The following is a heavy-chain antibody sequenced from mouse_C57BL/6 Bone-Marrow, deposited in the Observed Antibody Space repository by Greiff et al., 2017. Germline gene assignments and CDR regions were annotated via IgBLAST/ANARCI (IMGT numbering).Heavy chain of an antibody. CDR1: GFTFSSYA. J-gene: IGHJ2*01. V-gene: IGHV5-4*01. Sequence: EVHLVESGGGLVKPGGSLKLSCAASGFTFSSYAMSWVRQTPEKRLEWVATISDGGSYTYYPDNVKGRFTISRDNAKNNLYLQMSHLKSEDTAMYYCARHGSSTLDYWGQGTTLTVSS. CDR2: ISDGGSYT. CDR3: ARHGSSTLDY. D-gene: IGHD1-1*01.